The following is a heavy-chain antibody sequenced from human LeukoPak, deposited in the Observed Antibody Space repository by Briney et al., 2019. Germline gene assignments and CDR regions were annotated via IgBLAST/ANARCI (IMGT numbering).Heavy chain of an antibody. CDR3: ARVAGYLPTRWFDP. CDR2: INYTGST. V-gene: IGHV4-34*08. J-gene: IGHJ5*02. D-gene: IGHD6-25*01. Sequence: GSLRLSCAASGFTFSIYAMNWVRQAPGKGLEWIGEINYTGSTSYNPSLKSRVTISVDTSQNQFFLLLTSVTAADTAVYYCARVAGYLPTRWFDPWGQGTHVTVSS. CDR1: GFTFSIYA.